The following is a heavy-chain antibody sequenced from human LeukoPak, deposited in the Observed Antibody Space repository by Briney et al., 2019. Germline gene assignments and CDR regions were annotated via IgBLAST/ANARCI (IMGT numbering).Heavy chain of an antibody. J-gene: IGHJ4*02. CDR3: ARNESVLGTTGLNDFFDD. CDR2: VYYSGST. D-gene: IGHD1-26*01. CDR1: GGSIRGSSDY. Sequence: PSETLSLTCTVSGGSIRGSSDYWGWIRQSPGKGLEWIGSVYYSGSTYYNPSLKSRVSISVDTSKNQFHVRLTSATAADTAVYYCARNESVLGTTGLNDFFDDWGQGTLVTVSS. V-gene: IGHV4-39*01.